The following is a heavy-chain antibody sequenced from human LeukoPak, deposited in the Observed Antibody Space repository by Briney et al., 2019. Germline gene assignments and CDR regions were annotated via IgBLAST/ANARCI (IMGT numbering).Heavy chain of an antibody. CDR3: ARAQDQYVARGAFDI. V-gene: IGHV3-21*01. CDR2: VSSTSSFI. J-gene: IGHJ3*02. D-gene: IGHD3-10*01. Sequence: KPGGSLRLSCAASGFTFSSYSINWVRQAPGKGLEWVSCVSSTSSFIYYADSVKGRFTISRDNAKNSLYLQMNSLRAEDTAVYYCARAQDQYVARGAFDIWGQGTMVTVSS. CDR1: GFTFSSYS.